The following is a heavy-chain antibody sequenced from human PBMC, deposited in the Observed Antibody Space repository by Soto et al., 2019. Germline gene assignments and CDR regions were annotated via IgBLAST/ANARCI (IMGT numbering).Heavy chain of an antibody. D-gene: IGHD6-13*01. CDR1: GFTFSSYA. V-gene: IGHV3-23*01. CDR3: AKDRGSGSTSWYNGWFDP. Sequence: EVQLLESGGGLVQPGGSLRLSCVASGFTFSSYAMTWVRQAPGKGLEWVSAISGSGGSTYYADSVKGRFTISRDNSKNTLELHMSSLRAEDPAVYYCAKDRGSGSTSWYNGWFDPWGQGTLVTVSS. J-gene: IGHJ5*02. CDR2: ISGSGGST.